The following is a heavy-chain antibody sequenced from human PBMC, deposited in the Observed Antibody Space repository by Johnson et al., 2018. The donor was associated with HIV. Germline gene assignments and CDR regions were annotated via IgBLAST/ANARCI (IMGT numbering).Heavy chain of an antibody. CDR1: GFTFSSYG. CDR3: VKLPVAPSYGAFDI. D-gene: IGHD6-19*01. V-gene: IGHV3-33*06. CDR2: IWYDGSNK. J-gene: IGHJ3*02. Sequence: QEKLVESGGGVVQPGRSLRLSCAASGFTFSSYGMHWVRQAPGKGLEWVAVIWYDGSNKYYADSVKGRFTISRDNSKNTLNLQMNSLRAEDTAVYYCVKLPVAPSYGAFDIWGQGTMVTVSS.